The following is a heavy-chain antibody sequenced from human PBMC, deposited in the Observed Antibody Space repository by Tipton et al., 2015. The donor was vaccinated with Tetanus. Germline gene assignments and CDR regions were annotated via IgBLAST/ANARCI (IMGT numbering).Heavy chain of an antibody. Sequence: SLRLSCAASGFTFSSYAMSWVRQAPGKGLEWVSGISGSGGSTYYADSVKGRFTISRDYSKNTVFLDMSNLRAEDTALYYCAKDFEWSFDYWGQGTRVTVSS. J-gene: IGHJ4*02. D-gene: IGHD3-3*01. CDR3: AKDFEWSFDY. CDR2: ISGSGGST. V-gene: IGHV3-23*01. CDR1: GFTFSSYA.